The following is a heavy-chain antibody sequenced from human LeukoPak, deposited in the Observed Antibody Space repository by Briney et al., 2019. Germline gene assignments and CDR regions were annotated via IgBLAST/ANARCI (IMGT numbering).Heavy chain of an antibody. CDR1: GGSFSGYY. V-gene: IGHV4-34*01. CDR2: INHSGST. D-gene: IGHD6-13*01. Sequence: ASETLSLTCAVYGGSFSGYYWSWIRQPPGKGLEWIGEINHSGSTNYNPSLKSRVTISVDTSKNQFSLKLSSVTAADTAVYYCARAPGGCYSSSCLDYWGQGTLVTVSS. CDR3: ARAPGGCYSSSCLDY. J-gene: IGHJ4*02.